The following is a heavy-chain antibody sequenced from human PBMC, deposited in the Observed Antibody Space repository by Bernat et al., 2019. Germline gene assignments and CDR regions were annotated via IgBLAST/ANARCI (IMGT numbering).Heavy chain of an antibody. CDR3: TGDRGSLGDS. D-gene: IGHD2-15*01. CDR1: DFIFSSSP. Sequence: EVQVVESGGGSVQPGGSLRLSCSASDFIFSSSPMHWVRQVPGKGLMWVSRINGDGSHKTHADSVKGRFTISRDNAKNTMYLQMSSLRVEDTALYYCTGDRGSLGDSWGQGTLVTVSS. J-gene: IGHJ5*01. V-gene: IGHV3-74*01. CDR2: INGDGSHK.